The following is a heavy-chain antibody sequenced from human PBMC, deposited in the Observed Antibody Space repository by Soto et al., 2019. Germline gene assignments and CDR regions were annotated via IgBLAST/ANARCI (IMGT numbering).Heavy chain of an antibody. CDR1: GGSISSGGYY. D-gene: IGHD3-9*01. Sequence: KTSETLSLTCTVSGGSISSGGYYWSWIRQHPGKGLEWIGYIYYSGSTYYNPSLKSRVTISVDTSKNQFSLKLSSVTAADTAVYYCARDGYDILTARWSYYYGMDVWGQGTTVTVSS. CDR3: ARDGYDILTARWSYYYGMDV. CDR2: IYYSGST. V-gene: IGHV4-31*03. J-gene: IGHJ6*02.